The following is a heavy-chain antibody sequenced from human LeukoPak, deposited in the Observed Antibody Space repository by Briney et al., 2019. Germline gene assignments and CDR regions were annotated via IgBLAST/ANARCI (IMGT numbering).Heavy chain of an antibody. Sequence: GGSLRLSCAASGFTFSSYAMSWVRRAPGKGLEWVSGISISGGSASYADSVKGRFTISRDNPRNTLFMEMNSLRAEDTAFYYCAKSSVGATNFDYWGQGTLVTVSS. CDR2: ISISGGSA. CDR3: AKSSVGATNFDY. V-gene: IGHV3-23*01. D-gene: IGHD1-26*01. J-gene: IGHJ4*02. CDR1: GFTFSSYA.